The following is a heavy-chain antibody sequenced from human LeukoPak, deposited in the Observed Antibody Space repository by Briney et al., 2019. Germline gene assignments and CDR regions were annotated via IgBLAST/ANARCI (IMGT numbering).Heavy chain of an antibody. J-gene: IGHJ6*03. D-gene: IGHD5-18*01. CDR1: GGSISSGSYY. CDR3: ARTTEGGYTYDYFYYYYMDV. V-gene: IGHV4-61*02. Sequence: SETLSLTCTVSGGSISSGSYYWSWIRQPAEKGLEWIGRVYTTGSTNYNPSLKSRVTISLDTSKNQFSLKLSSVTAADTAVYYCARTTEGGYTYDYFYYYYMDVWDKGTTVTISS. CDR2: VYTTGST.